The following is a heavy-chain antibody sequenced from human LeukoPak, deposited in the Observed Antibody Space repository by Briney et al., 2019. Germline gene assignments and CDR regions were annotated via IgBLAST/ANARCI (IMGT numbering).Heavy chain of an antibody. CDR2: IYTSGST. J-gene: IGHJ4*02. CDR1: GGSISSGSYY. CDR3: ARAGRYSAEDY. D-gene: IGHD4-11*01. Sequence: SETLSLTCTVSGGSISSGSYYWSWIRQPAGKGLEWIGRIYTSGSTNYNSSLKSRVTISVDTSKNQFSLKLSSVTAADTAVYYCARAGRYSAEDYWGQGTLVTVSS. V-gene: IGHV4-61*02.